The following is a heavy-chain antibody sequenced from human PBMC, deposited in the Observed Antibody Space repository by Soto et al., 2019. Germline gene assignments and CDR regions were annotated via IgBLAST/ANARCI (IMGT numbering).Heavy chain of an antibody. J-gene: IGHJ5*02. CDR3: AREDISVVVHASRGFCFDP. V-gene: IGHV1-2*02. D-gene: IGHD2-15*01. CDR1: GYTFTGYY. CDR2: INPNSGGT. Sequence: ASVKVSCKASGYTFTGYYMHWVRQAPGQGLEWMGWINPNSGGTNYGQRFQGRVTMTRDTSINTAYMELSNLRSDDTAVYYCAREDISVVVHASRGFCFDPWGQGTLVTVSS.